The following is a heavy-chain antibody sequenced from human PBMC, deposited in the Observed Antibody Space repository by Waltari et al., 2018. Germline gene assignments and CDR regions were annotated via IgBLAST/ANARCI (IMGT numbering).Heavy chain of an antibody. D-gene: IGHD3-10*01. Sequence: QVRLEQWGADLLKPSETLSLTCAIYSGSFNAYFWTWIRQSPGGGREWIGDISFSGTTNYNPSLESRVSRSVDVSKTQFSLKLTSVTAADTAVYYCARTYLYYGSGRSELDYWGRGTLVTVSS. V-gene: IGHV4-34*01. CDR2: ISFSGTT. CDR1: SGSFNAYF. CDR3: ARTYLYYGSGRSELDY. J-gene: IGHJ4*02.